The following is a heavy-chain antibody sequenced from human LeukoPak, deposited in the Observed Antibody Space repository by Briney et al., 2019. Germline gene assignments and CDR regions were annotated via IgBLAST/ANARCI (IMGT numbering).Heavy chain of an antibody. Sequence: GGSLRLSCAASGFTFSDYYMSWIRQAPGKGLEWVSYISSSGSTIYYAGSVKGRFTISRDNSKNTLYLQMNSLRAEDTAVYYCAKDRSITMVREYGGWFDPWGQGTLVTVSS. D-gene: IGHD3-10*01. CDR3: AKDRSITMVREYGGWFDP. V-gene: IGHV3-11*04. CDR2: ISSSGSTI. CDR1: GFTFSDYY. J-gene: IGHJ5*02.